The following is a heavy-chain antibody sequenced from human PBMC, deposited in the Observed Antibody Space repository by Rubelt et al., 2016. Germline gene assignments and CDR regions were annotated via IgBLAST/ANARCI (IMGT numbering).Heavy chain of an antibody. V-gene: IGHV1-69*01. D-gene: IGHD6-6*01. CDR3: ASPSCIAARTHRGSGASCKYYFDY. CDR2: IIPIFGTA. J-gene: IGHJ4*02. Sequence: GQLVQSGAEVKKPGSSVKVSCKASGGTFSSYAISWVRQAPGQGLEWMGGIIPIFGTANYAQKFQGRVTITADESTSTAYMELSSLRSEDTAVYYCASPSCIAARTHRGSGASCKYYFDYWGQGTLVTVSS. CDR1: GGTFSSYA.